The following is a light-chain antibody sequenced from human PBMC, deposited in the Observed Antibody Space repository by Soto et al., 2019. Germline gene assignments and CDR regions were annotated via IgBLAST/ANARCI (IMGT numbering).Light chain of an antibody. Sequence: QSALTKPASLSGSPGQSITISCNGTSSDVGGYNYVSWYQQHPGKAPKLMIYDVSNRPSGVSNRFSGSKSGNTASLTISGLQAEDEADYYCCSYTSSSTYVFGTGTKLTVL. CDR2: DVS. J-gene: IGLJ1*01. CDR1: SSDVGGYNY. CDR3: CSYTSSSTYV. V-gene: IGLV2-14*01.